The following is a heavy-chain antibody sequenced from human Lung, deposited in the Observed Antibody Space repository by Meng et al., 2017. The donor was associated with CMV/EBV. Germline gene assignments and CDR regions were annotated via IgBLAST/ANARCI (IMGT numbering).Heavy chain of an antibody. Sequence: ASXXVSXKVSGYTLRDLSMHWVRQAPGKGLEWMGGFDPEDGETIYAQNFQGRVTMTEDTRTDTAYMEVGSLTFEDTAVYYCATNSRTREWVYGMDVLGQGXTVTVSS. CDR2: FDPEDGET. CDR3: ATNSRTREWVYGMDV. D-gene: IGHD2-2*01. CDR1: GYTLRDLS. V-gene: IGHV1-24*01. J-gene: IGHJ6*02.